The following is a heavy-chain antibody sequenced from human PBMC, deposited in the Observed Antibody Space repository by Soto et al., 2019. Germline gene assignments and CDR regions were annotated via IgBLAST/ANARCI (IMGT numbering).Heavy chain of an antibody. CDR2: IKQDGSEK. J-gene: IGHJ6*02. Sequence: GGSLRLSCAASGFTFSSYWMIWVRQAPGKGLEWVANIKQDGSEKYYVDSVKGRFTISRDNAKNSLYLQMNSLRAEDTAVYYCARDQSSSSEGGGYYYYGMDVWGQGTTVTVSS. V-gene: IGHV3-7*01. CDR3: ARDQSSSSEGGGYYYYGMDV. D-gene: IGHD6-6*01. CDR1: GFTFSSYW.